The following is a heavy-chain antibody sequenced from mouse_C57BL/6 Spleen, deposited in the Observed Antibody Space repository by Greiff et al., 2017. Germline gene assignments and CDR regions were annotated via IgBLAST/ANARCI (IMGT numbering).Heavy chain of an antibody. CDR1: GFTFTDYY. CDR3: ARSNCGNSYGYFDV. Sequence: EVQLVESGGGLVQPGGSLSLSCAASGFTFTDYYMSWVRQPPGKALEWLGFIRNKANGYTTAYSASVKGRFTISRDNSPSILYHLMIALRAEDSATYYCARSNCGNSYGYFDVWGTGTTLTVSS. CDR2: IRNKANGYTT. V-gene: IGHV7-3*01. J-gene: IGHJ1*03. D-gene: IGHD1-1*01.